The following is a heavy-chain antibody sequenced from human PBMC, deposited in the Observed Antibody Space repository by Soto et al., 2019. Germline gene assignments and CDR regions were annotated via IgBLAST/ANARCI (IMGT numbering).Heavy chain of an antibody. CDR2: IYHSGST. Sequence: GTPALTCAVARGTRNGDNGGGWGRQPPGKGLEWIGEIYHSGSTNYNPSLKSRVTISVDKSKNQFSLKLSSVTAADTAVYYCARFCSGGSCYSWFDPWGQGTLVTVSS. CDR3: ARFCSGGSCYSWFDP. CDR1: RGTRNGDNG. J-gene: IGHJ5*02. V-gene: IGHV4-4*02. D-gene: IGHD2-15*01.